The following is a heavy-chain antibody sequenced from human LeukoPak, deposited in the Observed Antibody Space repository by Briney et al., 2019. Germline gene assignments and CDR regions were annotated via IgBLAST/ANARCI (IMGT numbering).Heavy chain of an antibody. CDR2: INHSGST. D-gene: IGHD1-26*01. J-gene: IGHJ4*02. CDR3: AVRIVGATRDY. V-gene: IGHV4-34*01. Sequence: PSEILSLTCAVYGGSFSGYYWSWIRQPPGKGLEWIGEINHSGSTNYNPSLKSRVTISVDTSKNQFSLKLSSVTAADTAVYYCAVRIVGATRDYWGQGTLVTVSS. CDR1: GGSFSGYY.